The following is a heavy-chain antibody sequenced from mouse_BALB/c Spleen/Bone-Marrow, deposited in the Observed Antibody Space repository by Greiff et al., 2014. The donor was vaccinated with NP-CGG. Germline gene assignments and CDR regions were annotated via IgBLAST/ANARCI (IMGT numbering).Heavy chain of an antibody. CDR2: IRSKSNNYAT. Sequence: DVKLVESGGGLVQPKGSLKLSCAASGFTFNTYAMHWVCQAPGKGLEWVALIRSKSNNYATYYADSVKDRFTISRDDSQSMLYLQMNNLKTEDTAIYYCVRDNLPFSIDYWGQGTSLTVSS. CDR1: GFTFNTYA. J-gene: IGHJ4*01. V-gene: IGHV10-3*03. D-gene: IGHD6-1*01. CDR3: VRDNLPFSIDY.